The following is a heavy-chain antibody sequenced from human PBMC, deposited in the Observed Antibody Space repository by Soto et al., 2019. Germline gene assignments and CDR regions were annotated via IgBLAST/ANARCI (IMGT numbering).Heavy chain of an antibody. CDR2: FDPEDGEI. CDR1: GYTLTELS. J-gene: IGHJ4*02. Sequence: ASVKVSCKVSGYTLTELSMHWVRQAPGKGLEWMGVFDPEDGEIIYAQKFQGRVTMTEYTSTGTAYMELSSLRSEDTAVYYCSTKVWVFGYSGYGGFDYWGQGTLVTVSS. CDR3: STKVWVFGYSGYGGFDY. V-gene: IGHV1-24*01. D-gene: IGHD5-12*01.